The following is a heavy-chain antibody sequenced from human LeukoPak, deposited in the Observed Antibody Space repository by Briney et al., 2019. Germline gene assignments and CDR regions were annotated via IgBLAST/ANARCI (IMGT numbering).Heavy chain of an antibody. Sequence: ASVKVSCKASGYTFTSYGISWVRQAPGQGLEWMGWISAYNGNTNYAQNLQGRVTMTTDTSTSTAYMELRSLRSDDTAVYYCARYATMIVPPSRYYYYGMDVWAKGPRSPSS. V-gene: IGHV1-18*01. J-gene: IGHJ6*02. CDR2: ISAYNGNT. CDR3: ARYATMIVPPSRYYYYGMDV. D-gene: IGHD3-22*01. CDR1: GYTFTSYG.